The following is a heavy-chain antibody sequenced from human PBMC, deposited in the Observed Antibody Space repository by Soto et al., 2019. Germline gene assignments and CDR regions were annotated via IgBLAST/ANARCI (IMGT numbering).Heavy chain of an antibody. CDR3: AREDGGGPFDY. V-gene: IGHV3-23*01. CDR2: ISGPGSDT. Sequence: SCEASGFIFSAYFTTWVRQAPGKGLEWVSGISGPGSDTDYADSVKGRFTISRDNSKNTLFLQMSSLRVEDTAVYYCAREDGGGPFDYWSQGTLVTVSS. CDR1: GFIFSAYF. J-gene: IGHJ4*02. D-gene: IGHD3-10*01.